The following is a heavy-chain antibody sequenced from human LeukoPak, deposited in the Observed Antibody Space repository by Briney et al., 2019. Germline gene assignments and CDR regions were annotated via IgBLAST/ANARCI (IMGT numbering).Heavy chain of an antibody. J-gene: IGHJ3*02. CDR3: AKVGRGSSDAFDI. D-gene: IGHD3-10*01. Sequence: GGSLRLSCAASGFTFSDYYMSWIRQAPGKGLEWVSYISKTASDIYYADSVKGRFTISRDNSKNTLYLQMNSLRAEDTAVYYYAKVGRGSSDAFDIWGQGTVVTVSS. CDR2: ISKTASDI. V-gene: IGHV3-11*01. CDR1: GFTFSDYY.